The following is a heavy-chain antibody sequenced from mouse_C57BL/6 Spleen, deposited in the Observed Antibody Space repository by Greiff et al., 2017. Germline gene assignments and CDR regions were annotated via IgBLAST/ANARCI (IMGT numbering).Heavy chain of an antibody. J-gene: IGHJ4*01. CDR2: ISSGSSTI. CDR1: GFTFSDYG. CDR3: ARRHYSYAMDY. Sequence: VQLKESGGGLVKPGGSLKLSCAASGFTFSDYGMHWVRQAPEKGLEWVAYISSGSSTIYYADTVKGRFTISRDTAKNTLFLQMTSLRSEDTAMYYCARRHYSYAMDYWGQGTSVTVSS. V-gene: IGHV5-17*01. D-gene: IGHD1-2*01.